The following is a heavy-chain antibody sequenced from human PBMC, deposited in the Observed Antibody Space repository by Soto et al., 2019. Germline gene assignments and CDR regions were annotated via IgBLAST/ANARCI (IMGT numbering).Heavy chain of an antibody. Sequence: QVQLQESGPGLVKPSQTLSLTCTVSGGSISSGGYYWSWIRQHPGKGLEWIGYIYYSGSTYYNPSLNSRVPISGATSKNQCSLKLSSVTAAYPAVYYCAADGTTTPWDYWGQGTLVTVSS. V-gene: IGHV4-31*03. J-gene: IGHJ4*02. D-gene: IGHD2-2*01. CDR1: GGSISSGGYY. CDR2: IYYSGST. CDR3: AADGTTTPWDY.